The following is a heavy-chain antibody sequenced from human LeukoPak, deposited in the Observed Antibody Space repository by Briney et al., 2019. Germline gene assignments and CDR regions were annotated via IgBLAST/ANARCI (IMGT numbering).Heavy chain of an antibody. CDR1: GFTFSSYA. CDR3: AKDRKTYYYDSSGYYYDY. Sequence: GGSLRLSCAASGFTFSSYAMSWVRQAPGKGLKWVSAISGSGGGTYYADSVKGRFNISRDNSKNTLYLQMNSLRAEDTAVYYCAKDRKTYYYDSSGYYYDYWGQGTLVTVSS. CDR2: ISGSGGGT. V-gene: IGHV3-23*01. J-gene: IGHJ4*02. D-gene: IGHD3-22*01.